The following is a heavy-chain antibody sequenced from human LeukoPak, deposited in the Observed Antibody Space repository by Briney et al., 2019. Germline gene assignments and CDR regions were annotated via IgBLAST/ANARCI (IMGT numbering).Heavy chain of an antibody. V-gene: IGHV3-30*03. CDR2: ISYDGSKE. J-gene: IGHJ5*02. Sequence: PGGSLRLSCAASGFTVTNYNMNWVRQAPGKGLEWLAAISYDGSKENYAGSVKGRFTISRDNSKNTLYLKMNSLRTEDTAVYYCAMYDSSPTWGQGTLVTVSS. D-gene: IGHD6-13*01. CDR1: GFTVTNYN. CDR3: AMYDSSPT.